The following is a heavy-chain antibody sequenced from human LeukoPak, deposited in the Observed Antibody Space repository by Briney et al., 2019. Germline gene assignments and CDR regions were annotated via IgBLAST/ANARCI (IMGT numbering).Heavy chain of an antibody. D-gene: IGHD5-24*01. Sequence: PGGSLRLSCAASGFTLSSNYMSWVRQAPGEGRGWGSVIYSGGSTYYADSVKGRFTTSRDNSKNTLYLQMNSLRAEDTAVYYCASSRDGYNYYFDYWGQGTLVTVSS. CDR1: GFTLSSNY. CDR3: ASSRDGYNYYFDY. CDR2: IYSGGST. J-gene: IGHJ4*02. V-gene: IGHV3-53*01.